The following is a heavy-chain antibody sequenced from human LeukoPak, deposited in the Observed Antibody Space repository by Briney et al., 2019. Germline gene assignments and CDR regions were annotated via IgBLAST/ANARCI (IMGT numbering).Heavy chain of an antibody. CDR3: AKDWGYTTMVSYYFGY. Sequence: GGSLRLSCAASGFTFSGYGMHWVRQAPDKGLEWVAVIWYDGNNKYYADSVKGRFTISRDNSKNTLYLQMNSLRAEDTAVYYCAKDWGYTTMVSYYFGYWGQGALVTVSS. D-gene: IGHD5-18*01. V-gene: IGHV3-33*06. J-gene: IGHJ4*02. CDR1: GFTFSGYG. CDR2: IWYDGNNK.